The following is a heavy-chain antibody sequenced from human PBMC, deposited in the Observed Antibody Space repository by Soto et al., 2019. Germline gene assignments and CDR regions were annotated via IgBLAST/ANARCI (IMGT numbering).Heavy chain of an antibody. J-gene: IGHJ4*02. CDR1: GGSISSSSYY. Sequence: SETLSLTCTVSGGSISSSSYYWGWIRQPPGKGLEWIGSIYYSGSTYYNPSLKSRVTISVDTSKNQFSLKLSSVTAADTAVYYCARQSMVRGVITPPIDYWGQGTLVTVSS. CDR2: IYYSGST. V-gene: IGHV4-39*01. D-gene: IGHD3-10*01. CDR3: ARQSMVRGVITPPIDY.